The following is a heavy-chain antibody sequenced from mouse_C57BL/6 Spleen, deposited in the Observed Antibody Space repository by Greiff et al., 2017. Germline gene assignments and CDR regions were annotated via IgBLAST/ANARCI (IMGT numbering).Heavy chain of an antibody. V-gene: IGHV1-54*01. CDR2: INPGSGGT. CDR1: GYAFTNYL. CDR3: ARRRAMDY. Sequence: VQLQQSGAELVRPGTSVKVSCKASGYAFTNYLIEWVKQRPGQGLEWIGVINPGSGGTNYNEKFKGKATLTADKSSRTAYMQLSSLTSEDSAIYFCARRRAMDYWGQGTSVTVSS. J-gene: IGHJ4*01.